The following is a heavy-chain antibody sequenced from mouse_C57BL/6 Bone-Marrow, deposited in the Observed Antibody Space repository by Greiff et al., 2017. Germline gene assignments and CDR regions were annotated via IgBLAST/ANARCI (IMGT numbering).Heavy chain of an antibody. CDR2: FPPYNDDT. V-gene: IGHV1-47*01. Sequence: VQLVESGAELVKPAASVKMSCKASGYTFTTYPIAWMKQNPGKSLAWIGNFPPYNDDTKYTEKFKCKATLTVEKSSSTLYFELSQLSSGGSAVYYCASDYWGQGTTLTVSS. CDR1: GYTFTTYP. J-gene: IGHJ2*01. CDR3: ASDY.